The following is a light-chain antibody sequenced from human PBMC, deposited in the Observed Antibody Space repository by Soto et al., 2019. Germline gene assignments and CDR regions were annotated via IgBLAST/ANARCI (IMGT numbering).Light chain of an antibody. V-gene: IGKV1D-12*01. Sequence: DIQMTQSPSSVSASVGDRVTITCRASQSISSWLAWYQQKPGKAPKLLIYAASSLQSGVPSRFSGSGSGTDFTLTISSLQTDDFATYYCQQANSFPITFGQGTRLEIK. CDR1: QSISSW. CDR2: AAS. J-gene: IGKJ5*01. CDR3: QQANSFPIT.